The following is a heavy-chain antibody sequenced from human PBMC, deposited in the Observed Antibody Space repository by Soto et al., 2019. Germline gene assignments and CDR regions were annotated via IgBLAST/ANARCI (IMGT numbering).Heavy chain of an antibody. Sequence: QVQLLQSGAEVKKPGASVKVSCKASGYTFTNYGITWVRQAPGQGLEWVGWISAYNGATHYTQRVQGRVTMTTDTSTSTAYMELRGLRSDDTAVYYCESFRQLVGYFYFHMDVWGKGTTVTVSS. V-gene: IGHV1-18*01. D-gene: IGHD6-6*01. CDR2: ISAYNGAT. CDR3: ESFRQLVGYFYFHMDV. J-gene: IGHJ6*03. CDR1: GYTFTNYG.